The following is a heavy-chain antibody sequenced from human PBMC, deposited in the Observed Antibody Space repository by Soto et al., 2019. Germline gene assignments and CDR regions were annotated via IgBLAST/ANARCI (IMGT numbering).Heavy chain of an antibody. CDR2: ISTYNGDT. V-gene: IGHV1-18*01. D-gene: IGHD5-12*01. J-gene: IGHJ6*02. CDR3: AREGVAPYYYYGMDV. Sequence: ASVKVSCKASGYTFTSYAMHWVRQAPGQGLEWMGWISTYNGDTNYAQTFQGRVTMTTDTSTSTVHMEVRSLRSDDTAVYYCAREGVAPYYYYGMDVWGQGTTVTVSS. CDR1: GYTFTSYA.